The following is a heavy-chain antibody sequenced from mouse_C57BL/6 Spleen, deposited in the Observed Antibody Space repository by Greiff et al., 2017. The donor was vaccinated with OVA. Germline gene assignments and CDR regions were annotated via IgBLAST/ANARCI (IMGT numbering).Heavy chain of an antibody. D-gene: IGHD2-5*01. CDR2: FYPGSGSI. J-gene: IGHJ4*01. Sequence: QVQLQQSGAELVKPGASVKLSCKASGYTFTEYTIHWVKQRSGQGLEWIGWFYPGSGSIKYNEKFKDKATLTADKSSSTVYMELSRLTSEDSAVYFCARHEEDWSYSNYEEGAMDYWGQGTSVTVSS. CDR1: GYTFTEYT. CDR3: ARHEEDWSYSNYEEGAMDY. V-gene: IGHV1-62-2*01.